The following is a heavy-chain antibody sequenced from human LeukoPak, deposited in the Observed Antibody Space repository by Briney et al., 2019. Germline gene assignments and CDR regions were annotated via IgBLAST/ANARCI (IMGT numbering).Heavy chain of an antibody. J-gene: IGHJ4*02. CDR2: IYYSGST. Sequence: SETLSLTCTVSGGSISSSSYYWGWIRQPPGKGLEWIGSIYYSGSTYYNPSLKSRVTISVDTSKNQFSLKLSSVTAADTAVYYCARDVRALGESPEYHIDYWGQGTLVTVSS. CDR1: GGSISSSSYY. CDR3: ARDVRALGESPEYHIDY. D-gene: IGHD3-10*01. V-gene: IGHV4-39*07.